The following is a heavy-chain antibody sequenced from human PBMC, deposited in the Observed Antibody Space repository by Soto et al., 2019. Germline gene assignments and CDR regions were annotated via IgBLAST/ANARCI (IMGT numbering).Heavy chain of an antibody. CDR2: ISYDGSNK. V-gene: IGHV3-30-3*01. CDR1: GFTFSSYA. J-gene: IGHJ4*02. CDR3: ARPGVLYDSSGYPFDY. D-gene: IGHD3-22*01. Sequence: PWGSLRLSCAASGFTFSSYAMHWVRQAPGKGLEWVAVISYDGSNKYYADSVKGRFTISRDNSKNTLYLQMNSLRAEDTAVYYCARPGVLYDSSGYPFDYWGQGTLVTVSS.